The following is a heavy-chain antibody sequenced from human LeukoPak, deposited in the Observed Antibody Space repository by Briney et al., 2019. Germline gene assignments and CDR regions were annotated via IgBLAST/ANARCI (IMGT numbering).Heavy chain of an antibody. J-gene: IGHJ6*02. CDR3: ARNLHKAQYCSGGSCYSMLPYYYGMDV. Sequence: SVKVSCKASGYTFTSYYMHWVRQAPGQGLEWMGGIIPIFGTANYAQKFQGRVTITADESTSTAYMELSSLRSEDTAVYYCARNLHKAQYCSGGSCYSMLPYYYGMDVWGQGTTVTVSS. CDR2: IIPIFGTA. D-gene: IGHD2-15*01. V-gene: IGHV1-69*13. CDR1: GYTFTSYY.